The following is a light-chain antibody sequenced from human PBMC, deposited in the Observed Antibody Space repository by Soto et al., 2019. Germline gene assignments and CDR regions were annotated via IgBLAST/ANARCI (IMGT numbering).Light chain of an antibody. CDR1: QSVSSSQ. CDR3: HQYNNWPPYT. CDR2: AAS. J-gene: IGKJ2*01. V-gene: IGKV3-20*01. Sequence: EVVLTQSPGTLSLSPGERATLSCRASQSVSSSQLTWFQQKPGQAPRLLIYAASNRAAGIPDRFSGSGSGTDFTLTISRLEPEDFAVYYCHQYNNWPPYTFGQGTKLEIK.